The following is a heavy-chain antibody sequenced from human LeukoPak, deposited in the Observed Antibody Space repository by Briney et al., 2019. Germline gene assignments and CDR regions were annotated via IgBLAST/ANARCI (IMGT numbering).Heavy chain of an antibody. CDR1: GFTFSSYS. D-gene: IGHD6-19*01. J-gene: IGHJ4*02. Sequence: TAGGSLRLSCAASGFTFSSYSMNWVRQAPGKGLEWVSSISSSSSYIYYADSVKGRFTISRDNAKNSLYLQMNSLRAEDTAVYYCAKEVTVAGTDFDYWGQGTLVTVSS. CDR2: ISSSSSYI. V-gene: IGHV3-21*01. CDR3: AKEVTVAGTDFDY.